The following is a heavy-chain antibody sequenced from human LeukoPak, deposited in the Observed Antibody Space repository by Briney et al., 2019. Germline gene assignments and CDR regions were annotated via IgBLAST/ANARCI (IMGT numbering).Heavy chain of an antibody. D-gene: IGHD2-8*01. V-gene: IGHV3-30*18. CDR1: GFTFSSYG. CDR3: AKNGVSYYFDY. J-gene: IGHJ4*02. CDR2: TSYDGSNK. Sequence: PGRSLRLSCAASGFTFSSYGMHWVRQAPGKGLEWVAVTSYDGSNKYYADSVKGRFTISRDNSKNTLYLQMNSLRAEDTAVYYCAKNGVSYYFDYWGQGTLVTVSP.